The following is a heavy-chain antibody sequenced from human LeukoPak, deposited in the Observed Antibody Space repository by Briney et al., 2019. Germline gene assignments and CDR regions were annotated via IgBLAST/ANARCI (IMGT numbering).Heavy chain of an antibody. Sequence: GGSLRLSCAASGFTLDDYAMHWVRQAPGKGLEWVSGISWHSENIGYADSVKGRFAISRDNAKNSLYLQMNSLRAEDTALYYCVKDVCSSIDECNSVARTFEYYFDYWGQGALVTVSS. D-gene: IGHD6-19*01. J-gene: IGHJ4*02. V-gene: IGHV3-9*01. CDR2: ISWHSENI. CDR1: GFTLDDYA. CDR3: VKDVCSSIDECNSVARTFEYYFDY.